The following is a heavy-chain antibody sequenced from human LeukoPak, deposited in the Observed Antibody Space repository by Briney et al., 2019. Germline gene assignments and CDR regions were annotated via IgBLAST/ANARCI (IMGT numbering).Heavy chain of an antibody. V-gene: IGHV3-9*01. CDR2: ISWNSGSI. CDR3: ARGVDYYDSSGYYFGY. CDR1: GFTFDDYA. Sequence: HPGGSLRLSCAASGFTFDDYAMHWVRRAPGKGLEWVSGISWNSGSIGYADSVKGRFTISRDNAKNTLYLQMNSLRAEDTAVYYCARGVDYYDSSGYYFGYWGQGTLVTVSS. J-gene: IGHJ4*02. D-gene: IGHD3-22*01.